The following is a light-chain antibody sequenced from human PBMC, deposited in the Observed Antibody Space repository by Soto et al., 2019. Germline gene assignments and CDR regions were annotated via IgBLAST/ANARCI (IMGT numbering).Light chain of an antibody. CDR2: AAS. V-gene: IGKV1-39*01. J-gene: IGKJ5*01. Sequence: DIQMTKAPSSLSASVGDRVTITCRASQSISSYLNWYQQKPGKAPKLLIYAASSLQSGVPSRFSGSGSGTDFTFTINSLQPEDFATYYCQHYDHVQVTFGQGTRLEIK. CDR1: QSISSY. CDR3: QHYDHVQVT.